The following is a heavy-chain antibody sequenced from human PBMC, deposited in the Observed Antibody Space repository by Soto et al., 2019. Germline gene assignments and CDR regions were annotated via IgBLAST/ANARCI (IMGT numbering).Heavy chain of an antibody. V-gene: IGHV3-30-3*01. J-gene: IGHJ4*02. D-gene: IGHD2-2*01. Sequence: QVQLVESGGGVVQPGRSLRLSCAASGFTFSSYAMHWVRQAPGKGLEWVAVISYDGSNKYYADSVKGRFTISRDNSKNTLYLQMNSLRAEDTAVYSCAREVGTYFDYWGQGTLVTVSS. CDR3: AREVGTYFDY. CDR2: ISYDGSNK. CDR1: GFTFSSYA.